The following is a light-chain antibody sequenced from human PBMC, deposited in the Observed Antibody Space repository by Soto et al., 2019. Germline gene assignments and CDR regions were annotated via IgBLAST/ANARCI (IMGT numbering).Light chain of an antibody. Sequence: EIVLTQSPGTLSLSSGERATLSCRASETVAGSYLAWYQQKPGQATRLLIHGASTRATGIADRFSGSGSGTDFTLTISRLEPEDFAVYYCQLYGTSPKTFGQGTKVDIK. CDR2: GAS. CDR3: QLYGTSPKT. J-gene: IGKJ1*01. CDR1: ETVAGSY. V-gene: IGKV3-20*01.